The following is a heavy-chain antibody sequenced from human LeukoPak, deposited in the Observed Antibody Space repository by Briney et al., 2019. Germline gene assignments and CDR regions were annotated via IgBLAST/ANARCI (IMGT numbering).Heavy chain of an antibody. V-gene: IGHV3-7*01. J-gene: IGHJ4*02. Sequence: GGSLRLSCAASGFTFSTYSMNWVCQAPGKGLEWVASINKDGSEQYYVDSVKGRFTISRDNAKNSLSLQVSSLRAEDTAVYYCTGGGATSSWYWFFWGQGTLVTVSS. D-gene: IGHD6-13*01. CDR2: INKDGSEQ. CDR3: TGGGATSSWYWFF. CDR1: GFTFSTYS.